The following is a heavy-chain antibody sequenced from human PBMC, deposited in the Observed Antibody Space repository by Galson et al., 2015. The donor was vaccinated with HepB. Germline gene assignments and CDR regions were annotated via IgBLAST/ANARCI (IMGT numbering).Heavy chain of an antibody. V-gene: IGHV3-7*01. CDR1: GFIFSSYS. CDR3: ARYWGWLGCDY. Sequence: SLRLSCAGSGFIFSSYSMNWVRQAPGKGLEWVANIKQDGSENYYVDSVKGRFTISRDNDKNSLYLQMNSLRAEDTDVYYCARYWGWLGCDYWGQGTLVTVSS. J-gene: IGHJ4*02. CDR2: IKQDGSEN. D-gene: IGHD6-19*01.